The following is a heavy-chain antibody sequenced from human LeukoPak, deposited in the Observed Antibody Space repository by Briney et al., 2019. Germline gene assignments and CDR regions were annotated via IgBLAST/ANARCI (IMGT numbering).Heavy chain of an antibody. V-gene: IGHV1-69*05. J-gene: IGHJ4*02. CDR2: IIPIFGTV. CDR3: ARNYGSGSYVLDY. D-gene: IGHD3-10*01. CDR1: GGTFSSYA. Sequence: GSSVKVSCKASGGTFSSYAISWVRQAPGQGLEWMGGIIPIFGTVNYAQKFQGRVTITTDESTSTAYMELSSLRSEDTAVYYCARNYGSGSYVLDYWGQGTLVTVSS.